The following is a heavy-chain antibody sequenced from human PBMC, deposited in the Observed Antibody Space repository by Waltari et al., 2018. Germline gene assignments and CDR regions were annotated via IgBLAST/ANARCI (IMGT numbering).Heavy chain of an antibody. V-gene: IGHV4-59*01. D-gene: IGHD3-16*01. CDR1: GGSISSYY. Sequence: VKPSETLSLTCTVSGGSISSYYWSWIRQPPGKGLEWIGYIYYSGSTNYNPSLKSRVTISVDTSKNQFSLKLSSVTAADTAVYYCARAYRLGGVKVKHFDYWGQGTLVTVSS. J-gene: IGHJ4*02. CDR3: ARAYRLGGVKVKHFDY. CDR2: IYYSGST.